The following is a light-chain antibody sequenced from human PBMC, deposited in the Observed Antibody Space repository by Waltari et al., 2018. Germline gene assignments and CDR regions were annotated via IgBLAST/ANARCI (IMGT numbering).Light chain of an antibody. CDR2: INRDGSH. CDR1: SGHSNYA. J-gene: IGLJ1*01. CDR3: QTWGAGIRV. V-gene: IGLV4-69*01. Sequence: QLVLTQSPSASASLGASVKLTCTLSSGHSNYAIAWHQQQAEKGPRYLMKINRDGSHNKGDGIPDRFLGLTPGAGRYLTLSSLQSEDGADYYRQTWGAGIRVFGTGTKVTVL.